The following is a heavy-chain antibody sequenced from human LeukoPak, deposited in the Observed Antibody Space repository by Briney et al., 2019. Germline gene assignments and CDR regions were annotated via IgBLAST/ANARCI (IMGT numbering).Heavy chain of an antibody. D-gene: IGHD6-19*01. Sequence: SETLSLTCSVSGASIRSSSYYWGWIREPPGKGLEWIGSINHGGNTFYNPSLESRVTVSVATSKNQFSLKLNSVTAADTAVYYCARQKGGVAGLKYYFDYWGQGTLVTVSS. CDR2: INHGGNT. CDR1: GASIRSSSYY. CDR3: ARQKGGVAGLKYYFDY. V-gene: IGHV4-39*01. J-gene: IGHJ4*02.